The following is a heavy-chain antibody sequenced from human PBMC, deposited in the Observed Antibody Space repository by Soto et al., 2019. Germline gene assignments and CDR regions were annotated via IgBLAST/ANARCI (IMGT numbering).Heavy chain of an antibody. CDR3: AKDARFCGSGPCRNYLGIDV. J-gene: IGHJ6*02. CDR2: IKPTSGNT. CDR1: GYTFSDYY. Sequence: ASVKVSCKASGYTFSDYYIHWLRQAPGQGLEWLGWIKPTSGNTDSAQKFQGRVTMTRDTSSATAYMELDSLTSDDTAVYYCAKDARFCGSGPCRNYLGIDVWGQGTTVTVSS. V-gene: IGHV1-2*02. D-gene: IGHD2-21*01.